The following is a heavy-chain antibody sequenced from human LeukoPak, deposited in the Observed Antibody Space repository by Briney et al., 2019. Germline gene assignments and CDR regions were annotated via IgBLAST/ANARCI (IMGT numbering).Heavy chain of an antibody. D-gene: IGHD3-3*01. CDR2: ISGSGGST. Sequence: PGGSLRLSCAASGFTFSSYAMSWVRQAPGKGLEWVSAISGSGGSTYYADSVKGRFTISRDNSKNTLYLQMNSLRAEDTAVYYCAKDRLQYYDFWSGYPPFDYWGQGTLVTVSS. V-gene: IGHV3-23*01. CDR3: AKDRLQYYDFWSGYPPFDY. J-gene: IGHJ4*02. CDR1: GFTFSSYA.